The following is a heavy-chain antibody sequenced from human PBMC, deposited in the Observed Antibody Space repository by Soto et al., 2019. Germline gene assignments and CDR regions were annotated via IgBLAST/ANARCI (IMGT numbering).Heavy chain of an antibody. CDR3: DRVPDR. J-gene: IGHJ5*02. Sequence: QLQLQESGSGLVKPSQTLSLTCAVSGGSISSCGYSWSWLRPAPGQGREWIGYIYHSGSTYYNPSLKSRVTLSVDRSKNQFSLKLSSVTDADTAVYYCDRVPDRWGQGTLVTVSS. CDR1: GGSISSCGYS. D-gene: IGHD2-2*01. V-gene: IGHV4-30-2*01. CDR2: IYHSGST.